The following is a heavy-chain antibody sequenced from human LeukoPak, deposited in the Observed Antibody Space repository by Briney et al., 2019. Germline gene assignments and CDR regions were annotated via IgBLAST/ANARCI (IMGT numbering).Heavy chain of an antibody. V-gene: IGHV4-39*07. CDR2: IHYSGST. J-gene: IGHJ4*02. CDR1: GGSISSSSYY. D-gene: IGHD3-3*01. CDR3: ATYYTIFDPFDC. Sequence: SETLSLTCTVSGGSISSSSYYWAWIRQPPGTGLEWIGSIHYSGSTYYNPSLKSRVTISVDTSKNQFSLKLSSVTAADTAVYYCATYYTIFDPFDCWGQGTLVTVSS.